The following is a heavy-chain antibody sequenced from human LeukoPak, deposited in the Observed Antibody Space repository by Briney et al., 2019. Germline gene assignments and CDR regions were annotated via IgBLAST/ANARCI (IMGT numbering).Heavy chain of an antibody. J-gene: IGHJ5*02. CDR1: GYTFTGYY. CDR3: ARLPYLYSSSSAFNWFDP. D-gene: IGHD6-6*01. V-gene: IGHV1-2*02. Sequence: GASVKVSCKASGYTFTGYYMHWVRQAPGQGLEWMGWINPNSGGTNYAQKFQGRVTMTRDTSISTAYMELSRLRSDDTAVYYCARLPYLYSSSSAFNWFDPWGQGTLVTVSS. CDR2: INPNSGGT.